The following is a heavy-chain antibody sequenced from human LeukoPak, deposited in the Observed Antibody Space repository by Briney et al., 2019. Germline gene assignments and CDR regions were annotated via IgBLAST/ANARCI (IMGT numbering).Heavy chain of an antibody. Sequence: HPSETLSLTCIVSGGSISSGTYYWGWIRQAPGKGLEWVSYIGSSTIYYADSVKGRFTISRDNAENSLFLQMNSLRDEDTAVYYCARDVSFAFDIWGQGTMVTVSS. CDR2: IGSSTI. D-gene: IGHD5/OR15-5a*01. CDR1: GGSISSGT. CDR3: ARDVSFAFDI. V-gene: IGHV3-48*02. J-gene: IGHJ3*02.